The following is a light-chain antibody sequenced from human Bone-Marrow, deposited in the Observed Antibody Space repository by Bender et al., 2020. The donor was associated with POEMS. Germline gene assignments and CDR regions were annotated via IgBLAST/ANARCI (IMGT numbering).Light chain of an antibody. Sequence: QSALTQPPSASGSPGQSVTISCTGTSSDVGGYNHVSWHQQHPGKAPKLMIYDVSKRPSGVPDRFSGSKSGNTASLTISGLQAEDEADYYCCSYAGGSTFVVFGGGTKLTVL. CDR1: SSDVGGYNH. V-gene: IGLV2-8*01. J-gene: IGLJ2*01. CDR3: CSYAGGSTFVV. CDR2: DVS.